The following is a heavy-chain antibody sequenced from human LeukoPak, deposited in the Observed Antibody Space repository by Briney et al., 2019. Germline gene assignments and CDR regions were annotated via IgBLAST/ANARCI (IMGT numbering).Heavy chain of an antibody. CDR2: VHYSGGRT. CDR3: ARTLNINLYYFDY. D-gene: IGHD2/OR15-2a*01. Sequence: SETLSLTCTVSGGSISGYYWNWIRLPPGKGLEWIGYVHYSGGRTTYSPSLKSRVTISVDTSKNQFSLRLNSVAAADTAVYYCARTLNINLYYFDYWGQGTLVTVSS. CDR1: GGSISGYY. V-gene: IGHV4-59*13. J-gene: IGHJ4*02.